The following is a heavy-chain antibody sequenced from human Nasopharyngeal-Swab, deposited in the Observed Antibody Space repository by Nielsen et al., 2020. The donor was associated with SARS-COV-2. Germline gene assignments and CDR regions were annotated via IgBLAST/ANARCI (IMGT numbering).Heavy chain of an antibody. V-gene: IGHV4-31*02. Sequence: WIRQPPGKGLEWIGYIYYTGSTYCNPSLKSRVTISVDTSKNQFSLKLTSVTAAGTAVYYCARYPSSSWSSYGMDVWGQGTTVTVSS. J-gene: IGHJ6*02. D-gene: IGHD6-13*01. CDR3: ARYPSSSWSSYGMDV. CDR2: IYYTGST.